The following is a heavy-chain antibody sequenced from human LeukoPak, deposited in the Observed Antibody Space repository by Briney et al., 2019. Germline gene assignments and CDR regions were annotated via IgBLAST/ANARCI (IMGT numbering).Heavy chain of an antibody. CDR3: ARHAVNTVMVVDYGMDV. V-gene: IGHV5-51*01. CDR2: IYPGDSDT. Sequence: KPGESLKISCKGSGYSFTSYWIGWVRQMPGKGLEWMGIIYPGDSDTRYSPSFRGQVTISADKSIRTAYLQWRSLKASDPAMYYCARHAVNTVMVVDYGMDVWGQGTTVTVSS. CDR1: GYSFTSYW. J-gene: IGHJ6*02. D-gene: IGHD5-18*01.